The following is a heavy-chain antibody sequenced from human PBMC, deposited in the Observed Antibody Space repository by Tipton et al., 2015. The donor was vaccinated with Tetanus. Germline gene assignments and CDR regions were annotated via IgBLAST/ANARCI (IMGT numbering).Heavy chain of an antibody. D-gene: IGHD2-15*01. V-gene: IGHV3-33*01. CDR2: SWYDGTDK. CDR1: GFTFSDYS. Sequence: SGFTFSDYSMTWVRQAPGKGLEWVAVSWYDGTDKYYADSVKGRFTISRDNSKNTLYLQMNSLRAEDTAVYYCAREADCSGGSCFSGDFDNWGQGTQVTVSS. CDR3: AREADCSGGSCFSGDFDN. J-gene: IGHJ4*02.